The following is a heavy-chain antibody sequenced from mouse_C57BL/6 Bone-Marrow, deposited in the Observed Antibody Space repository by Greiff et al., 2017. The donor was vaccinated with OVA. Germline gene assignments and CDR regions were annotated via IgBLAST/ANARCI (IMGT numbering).Heavy chain of an antibody. V-gene: IGHV14-4*01. Sequence: VQLQQSGAELVRPGASVKLSCTASGFNIKDDYMHWVKQRPEQGLEWIGWIDPENGDTEYASKFQGKATITADTSSNTAYLPLSSLTSEDTAVYYCTTFTTVNYAMDYWGQGTSVTVSS. CDR2: IDPENGDT. J-gene: IGHJ4*01. D-gene: IGHD1-1*01. CDR3: TTFTTVNYAMDY. CDR1: GFNIKDDY.